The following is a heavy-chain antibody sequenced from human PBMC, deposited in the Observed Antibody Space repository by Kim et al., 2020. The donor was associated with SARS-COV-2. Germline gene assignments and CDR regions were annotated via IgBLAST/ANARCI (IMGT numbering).Heavy chain of an antibody. V-gene: IGHV1-2*02. CDR3: ARDIGSSSFDY. Sequence: TNYAQKFQGRVTMTRDTSISTAYMELSRLRSDDTAVYYCARDIGSSSFDYWGQGTLVTVSS. D-gene: IGHD6-6*01. CDR2: T. J-gene: IGHJ4*02.